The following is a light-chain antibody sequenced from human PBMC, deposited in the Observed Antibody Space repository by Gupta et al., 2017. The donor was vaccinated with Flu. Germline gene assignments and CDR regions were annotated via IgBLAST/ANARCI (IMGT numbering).Light chain of an antibody. J-gene: IGLJ1*01. CDR1: TSDVGANNY. CDR2: GVN. V-gene: IGLV2-14*01. Sequence: QSALTQPASVSGSPGQSIVISCTGTTSDVGANNYVSWYQQHPGKAPKVMIYGVNHRPSGVSDRFSGSKSGNTASLTISGLQAEDEADYYCSSYRSSSTSFFFGTGTKVIVL. CDR3: SSYRSSSTSFF.